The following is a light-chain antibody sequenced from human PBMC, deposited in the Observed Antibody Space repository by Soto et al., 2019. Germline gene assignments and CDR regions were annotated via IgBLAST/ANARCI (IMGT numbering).Light chain of an antibody. V-gene: IGLV2-14*03. CDR1: SSDVGGYNY. CDR2: DVS. CDR3: CSYTSSSTPWV. J-gene: IGLJ1*01. Sequence: QSALTQPDSVSGSPGQSITISCTGTSSDVGGYNYVSWYQQHPGKAPKLMIYDVSDRPSGVSNRFSASKSGNTASLTISGLQAEDEADYYCCSYTSSSTPWVFGTGTQLTVL.